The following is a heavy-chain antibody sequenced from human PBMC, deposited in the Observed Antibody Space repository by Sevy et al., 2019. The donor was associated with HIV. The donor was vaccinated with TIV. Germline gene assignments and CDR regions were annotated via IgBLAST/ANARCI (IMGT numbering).Heavy chain of an antibody. V-gene: IGHV1-18*01. Sequence: VSVKVSCKASGYTFTSYGISWVRQAPGQGLEWMGWISAYNGNTNYAQKLQGRVTMTTDTSTSTAYMELRSLRSDDTAVYYCARGQPELGYCSGGSCSPPDYWGQGTLVTVSS. CDR2: ISAYNGNT. D-gene: IGHD2-15*01. CDR3: ARGQPELGYCSGGSCSPPDY. J-gene: IGHJ4*02. CDR1: GYTFTSYG.